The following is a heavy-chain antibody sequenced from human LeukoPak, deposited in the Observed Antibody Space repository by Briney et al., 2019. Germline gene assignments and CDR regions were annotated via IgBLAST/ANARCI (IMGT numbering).Heavy chain of an antibody. J-gene: IGHJ4*02. V-gene: IGHV4-39*01. CDR2: IYYSGST. CDR3: AGHSSMTTVVFDY. CDR1: GGSISSSNYY. Sequence: SETLSLICTVSGGSISSSNYYLGWIRQPPGKGLEWVGSIYYSGSTYYNPSLKSRVTISVDTSKRQFSLKLNSVTAADTAVYYCAGHSSMTTVVFDYWGQGTLVTVSS. D-gene: IGHD4-23*01.